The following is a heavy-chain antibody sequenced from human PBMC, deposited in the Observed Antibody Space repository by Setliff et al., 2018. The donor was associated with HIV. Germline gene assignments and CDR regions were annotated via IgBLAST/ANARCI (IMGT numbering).Heavy chain of an antibody. J-gene: IGHJ6*03. CDR1: GGSITSGSYY. V-gene: IGHV4-61*09. Sequence: PSETLSLTCTVSGGSITSGSYYWSWIRQPAGKGLEWIGHIYTSGSTNYNPSLKSRVTISVDTSKNQFSLKVSSVTAADTAVYYCARGGRQEIYYYYYMDVWGKGTTVTVSS. CDR3: ARGGRQEIYYYYYMDV. CDR2: IYTSGST.